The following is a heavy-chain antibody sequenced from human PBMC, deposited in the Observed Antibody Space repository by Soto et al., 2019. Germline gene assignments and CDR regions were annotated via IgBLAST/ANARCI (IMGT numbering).Heavy chain of an antibody. CDR3: AREGGDHDAFDI. J-gene: IGHJ3*02. V-gene: IGHV3-21*01. CDR2: ISSSSSYI. Sequence: GGSLRLSCAASGFTFSSYSMNWVRQAPGKGLEWVSSISSSSSYIYYADSVKGRFTISRDNAKNSLYLQMNSLRAEDTAVYYCAREGGDHDAFDIWGQGTMVTVSS. D-gene: IGHD3-10*01. CDR1: GFTFSSYS.